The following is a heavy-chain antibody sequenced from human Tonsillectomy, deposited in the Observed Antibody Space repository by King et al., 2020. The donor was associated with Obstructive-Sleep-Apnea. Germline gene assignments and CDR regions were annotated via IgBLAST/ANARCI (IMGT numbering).Heavy chain of an antibody. CDR1: GFTFSNAW. Sequence: EVQLVESGGGLVKPGGSLRLSCAASGFTFSNAWMSWVRQAPGKGLEWVGRIKSKTDDGTTDYAAPVKGRFTISRDDSKNTLYLQMISLKTEDTAVYYCTTDHRWWDQLAWIDYWGQGTLVTVSS. CDR2: IKSKTDDGTT. D-gene: IGHD2-15*01. J-gene: IGHJ4*02. V-gene: IGHV3-15*01. CDR3: TTDHRWWDQLAWIDY.